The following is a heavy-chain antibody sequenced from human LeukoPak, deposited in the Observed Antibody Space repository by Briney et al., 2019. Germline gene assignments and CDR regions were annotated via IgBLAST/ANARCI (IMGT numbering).Heavy chain of an antibody. V-gene: IGHV1-2*02. Sequence: ASVKVSFKASGYTFTGYYMHWVRQAPGQGLEWMGLIKPNSGGTNYAQKFQGRVTMTRDTSISTAYMELSRLRSDDTAVYYCARSGSGYYFIDYWGQGTLVTVSS. D-gene: IGHD3-22*01. CDR3: ARSGSGYYFIDY. J-gene: IGHJ4*02. CDR1: GYTFTGYY. CDR2: IKPNSGGT.